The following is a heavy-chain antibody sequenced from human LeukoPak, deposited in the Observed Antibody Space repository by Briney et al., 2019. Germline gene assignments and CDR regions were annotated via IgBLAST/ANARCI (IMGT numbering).Heavy chain of an antibody. D-gene: IGHD6-19*01. J-gene: IGHJ5*02. CDR3: AKSLSSGWASYYFGH. CDR1: GFAFSTYY. Sequence: GGSLRLSCAASGFAFSTYYIHWVRQPPGKGLEWVAVIPYDGSNTFYPGSVEGRFTISRDNSRNALYLQMNSLRPEDTAVYYCAKSLSSGWASYYFGHWGQGTPVTVSS. CDR2: IPYDGSNT. V-gene: IGHV3-30*18.